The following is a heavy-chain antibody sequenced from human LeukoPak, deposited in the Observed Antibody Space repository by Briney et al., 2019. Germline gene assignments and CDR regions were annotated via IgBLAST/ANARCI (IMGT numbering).Heavy chain of an antibody. CDR1: GFTFEDYA. D-gene: IGHD2-2*01. CDR3: AKDSLGYCSRTSCFGQRGFAP. Sequence: GGSLRLSCAASGFTFEDYAMHWVRQAPGKGLEWVSGVTWKSGSRDYVDSVKGRFTISRDDAKNSLYLQMNSLRAEDTAVYYCAKDSLGYCSRTSCFGQRGFAPWGQGTLVIVSS. V-gene: IGHV3-9*01. J-gene: IGHJ5*02. CDR2: VTWKSGSR.